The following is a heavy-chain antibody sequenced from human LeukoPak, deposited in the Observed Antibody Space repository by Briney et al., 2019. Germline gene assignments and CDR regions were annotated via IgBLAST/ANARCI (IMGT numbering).Heavy chain of an antibody. CDR2: IIPIFGTA. D-gene: IGHD4-11*01. CDR1: GGTFTSYA. V-gene: IGHV1-69*05. J-gene: IGHJ6*03. Sequence: GASEKVSCKASGGTFTSYAISCVRQAPGQGLEWMGGIIPIFGTANYAQQFQGRVTITTDEFTSTAYMELSSLRSEDTAVYYCASHYSNYGALYYYYYMDVWGKGTTVTVSS. CDR3: ASHYSNYGALYYYYYMDV.